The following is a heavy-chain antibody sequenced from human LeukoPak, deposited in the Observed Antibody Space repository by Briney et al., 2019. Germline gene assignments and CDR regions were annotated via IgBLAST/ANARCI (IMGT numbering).Heavy chain of an antibody. J-gene: IGHJ1*01. Sequence: GESLKISCQGSGYSFTSYWIGWVRPMPGKGLEWMGIIYPGDSDTRYSPSFQGQVTISADKSISTAYLQWSSLKASDTAMYYCARLSSPRGSGWSGGSAEYFQHWGQGTLVTVSS. D-gene: IGHD6-19*01. CDR3: ARLSSPRGSGWSGGSAEYFQH. CDR2: IYPGDSDT. V-gene: IGHV5-51*01. CDR1: GYSFTSYW.